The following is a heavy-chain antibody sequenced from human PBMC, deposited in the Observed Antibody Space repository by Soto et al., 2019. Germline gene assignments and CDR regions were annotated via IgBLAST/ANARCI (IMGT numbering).Heavy chain of an antibody. Sequence: GGSLRLSCAASGFTFSNAWMNWVRQAPGKGLEWVGRIKSKTDGGTTDYAAPVKGRFTISRDDSKNTLYLQMNSLKTEDTAVYYCTAPFGELTKYYYYYGMDVWGQGTTVTVSS. CDR3: TAPFGELTKYYYYYGMDV. V-gene: IGHV3-15*07. J-gene: IGHJ6*02. CDR1: GFTFSNAW. D-gene: IGHD3-10*01. CDR2: IKSKTDGGTT.